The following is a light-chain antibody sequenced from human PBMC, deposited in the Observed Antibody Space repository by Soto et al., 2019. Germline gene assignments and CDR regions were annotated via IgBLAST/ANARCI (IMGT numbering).Light chain of an antibody. Sequence: TLSLSPGERATLSCRAGQSVSSTYLAWYQQKPGQAPRLLIYGASSRATGFPDRFSGSGSGTDFTLTISRLEPEDFAVYCCQQYGSSLITFGQGTRLENK. CDR3: QQYGSSLIT. J-gene: IGKJ5*01. V-gene: IGKV3-20*01. CDR1: QSVSSTY. CDR2: GAS.